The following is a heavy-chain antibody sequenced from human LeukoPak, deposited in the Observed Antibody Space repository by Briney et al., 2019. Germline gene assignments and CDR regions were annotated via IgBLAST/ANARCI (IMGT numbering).Heavy chain of an antibody. V-gene: IGHV4-39*07. CDR3: ARDHYYDSSGYGNWFDP. CDR2: IYYSGST. Sequence: ASETLSLTCTVSGGSISSSSYYWGWIRQPPGKGLEWIGSIYYSGSTYYNPSLKSRVTISVDTSKNRFSLKLSSVTAADTAVYYCARDHYYDSSGYGNWFDPWGQGTLVTVSS. D-gene: IGHD3-22*01. CDR1: GGSISSSSYY. J-gene: IGHJ5*02.